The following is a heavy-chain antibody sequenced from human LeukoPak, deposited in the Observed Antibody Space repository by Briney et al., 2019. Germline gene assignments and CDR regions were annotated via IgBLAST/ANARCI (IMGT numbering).Heavy chain of an antibody. D-gene: IGHD3-16*01. CDR2: IYHSGST. CDR1: GGSISSGGYS. Sequence: SETLSLTCAVSGGSISSGGYSWSWIRQPPGKGLEWIGYIYHSGSTYYNPSLKSRVTISVDTSKNQFSLKLSSVTAADTAVYYCAREGGGPAALLTAHAFDIWGQGTMVTVSS. J-gene: IGHJ3*02. V-gene: IGHV4-30-2*05. CDR3: AREGGGPAALLTAHAFDI.